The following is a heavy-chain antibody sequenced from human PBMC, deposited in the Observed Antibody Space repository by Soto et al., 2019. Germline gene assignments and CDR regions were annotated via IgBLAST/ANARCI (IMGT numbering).Heavy chain of an antibody. V-gene: IGHV3-23*01. J-gene: IGHJ4*02. CDR2: ITADGGGT. CDR1: GFTFSSYI. Sequence: PGGSLRLSCTASGFTFSSYIMNWVRQAPGKGLEWISTITADGGGTFYADSVKGRFTISRDNSENKVYLQMNGLRAEDTAVYYCVKDTPAWRKVWGYDXWGQGVQVPSPX. D-gene: IGHD7-27*01. CDR3: VKDTPAWRKVWGYDX.